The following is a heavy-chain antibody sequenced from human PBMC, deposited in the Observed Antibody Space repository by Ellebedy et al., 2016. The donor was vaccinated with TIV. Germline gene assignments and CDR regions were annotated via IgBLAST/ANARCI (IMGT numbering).Heavy chain of an antibody. J-gene: IGHJ4*02. CDR1: GFTFSNVW. CDR3: TKDDIGSERGGWGDY. Sequence: GESLKISCAASGFTFSNVWMNWVRQAAGKGLEWVGRIKSKTFDGATEYAAPVKGRFTISRDDSKNTLYLQMDSLNTEDTAVYYCTKDDIGSERGGWGDYWGLGTLVTVSS. CDR2: IKSKTFDGAT. D-gene: IGHD3-10*01. V-gene: IGHV3-15*07.